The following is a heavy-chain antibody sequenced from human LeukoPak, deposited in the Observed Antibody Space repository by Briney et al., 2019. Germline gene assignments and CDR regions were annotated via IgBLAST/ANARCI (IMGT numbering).Heavy chain of an antibody. Sequence: ASVKVSCKASGGTFNSFAISWVRQAPGQGLERMGGIIPIFGTANYAQKFQGRVTITADESTSTAYMELSSLRSEDTAVYYCARGTTMVTNYFDYWGQGTLVTVSS. V-gene: IGHV1-69*13. CDR3: ARGTTMVTNYFDY. J-gene: IGHJ4*02. CDR2: IIPIFGTA. CDR1: GGTFNSFA. D-gene: IGHD5-18*01.